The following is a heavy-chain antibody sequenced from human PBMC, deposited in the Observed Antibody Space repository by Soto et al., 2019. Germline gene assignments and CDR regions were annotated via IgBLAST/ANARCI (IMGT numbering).Heavy chain of an antibody. CDR3: ARDAGHHYSGYYY. CDR2: ISSSSSTI. J-gene: IGHJ4*02. CDR1: GFTFSSYS. V-gene: IGHV3-48*01. Sequence: GGSLRLSCAASGFTFSSYSMNWVRQAPGKGLEWVSYISSSSSTIYYADSVKGRFTISRDNAKNSLYLQMNSLRAEDTAVYYCARDAGHHYSGYYYWGQGTLVTVSS. D-gene: IGHD5-12*01.